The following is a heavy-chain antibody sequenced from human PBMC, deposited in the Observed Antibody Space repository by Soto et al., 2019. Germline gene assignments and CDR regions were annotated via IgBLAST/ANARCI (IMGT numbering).Heavy chain of an antibody. D-gene: IGHD6-6*01. V-gene: IGHV3-11*01. CDR2: ISNSGRTL. Sequence: QVQLVESGGGLVKPGGSLRLSCAASGFTFSDYYMSWIRQAPGKGLECVSYISNSGRTLYYANSMKGRITISRDNAKNGLFMKMKSLSSGDTAVYYCARDLVAVSGGVYSSLSGGYFFDFWGQGTLVTVSS. CDR1: GFTFSDYY. CDR3: ARDLVAVSGGVYSSLSGGYFFDF. J-gene: IGHJ4*02.